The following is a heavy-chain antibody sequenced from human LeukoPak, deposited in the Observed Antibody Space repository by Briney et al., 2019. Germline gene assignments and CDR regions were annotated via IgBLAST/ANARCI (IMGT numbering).Heavy chain of an antibody. CDR3: ARRDGLPVPYMDV. Sequence: GGSLRLSCAASGFTFSSYWMSWVRQAPGKGLEWVANIKQDGSEKYYVDSVKGRFTISRDNAKNSLYLQMNSLRAEDTAVYYCARRDGLPVPYMDVWGKGTTVTVSS. J-gene: IGHJ6*03. CDR1: GFTFSSYW. CDR2: IKQDGSEK. D-gene: IGHD5-24*01. V-gene: IGHV3-7*01.